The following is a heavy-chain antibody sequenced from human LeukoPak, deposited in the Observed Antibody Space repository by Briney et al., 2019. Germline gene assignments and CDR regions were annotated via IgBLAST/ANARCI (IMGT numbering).Heavy chain of an antibody. CDR3: ARYGSSGFDAFDI. V-gene: IGHV3-48*04. D-gene: IGHD3-22*01. CDR1: GFTFSSYS. CDR2: ISSSSSTI. Sequence: TGGSLRLSCAASGFTFSSYSMNWVRQAPGKGLEWVSYISSSSSTIYYADSVKGRFTISRDNAKNSLYQQMNSLRAEDTAVYYCARYGSSGFDAFDIWGQGTMVTVSS. J-gene: IGHJ3*02.